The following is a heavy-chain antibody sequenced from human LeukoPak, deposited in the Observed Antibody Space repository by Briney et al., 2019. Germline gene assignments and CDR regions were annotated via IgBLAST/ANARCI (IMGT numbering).Heavy chain of an antibody. CDR1: GYTFTSYD. Sequence: ASVKVSCKASGYTFTSYDINWVRQATGQGLEWMGWMNPNSGNTGYAQKLQGRVTMTTDTSTSTAFMELRSLRSDDTAVYYCARGHGASGWDSFDYWGQGTLVTVSS. CDR2: MNPNSGNT. CDR3: ARGHGASGWDSFDY. J-gene: IGHJ4*02. V-gene: IGHV1-8*02. D-gene: IGHD6-19*01.